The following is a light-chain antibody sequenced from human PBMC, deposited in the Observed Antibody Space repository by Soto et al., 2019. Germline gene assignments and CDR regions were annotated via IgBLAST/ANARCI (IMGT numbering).Light chain of an antibody. CDR1: QTISSW. CDR3: QHYNSYSEA. J-gene: IGKJ1*01. CDR2: KAS. Sequence: DIHMTHCPSTLAGSVGDRVTITCRASQTISSWLAWYQQKPGKAPKLLIYKASTLKSGVPSRFSGSGSGTEFTLTISSLQPDDFATYYCQHYNSYSEAFGQGTKVDIK. V-gene: IGKV1-5*03.